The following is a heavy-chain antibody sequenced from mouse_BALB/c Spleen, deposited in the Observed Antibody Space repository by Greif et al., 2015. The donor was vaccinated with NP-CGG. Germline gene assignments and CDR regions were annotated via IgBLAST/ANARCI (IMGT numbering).Heavy chain of an antibody. CDR2: IWSGGST. D-gene: IGHD2-1*01. Sequence: VQLQQSGPGLVQPSQSLSITCTVSGFSLTSYGVHWVRQSPGKGLEWLGVIWSGGSTDYNAAFISRLSISKDNSKSXVFFKMNSLQANDTAIYYCASPGAYGNYVGYWGQGTTLTVSS. V-gene: IGHV2-2*02. J-gene: IGHJ2*01. CDR1: GFSLTSYG. CDR3: ASPGAYGNYVGY.